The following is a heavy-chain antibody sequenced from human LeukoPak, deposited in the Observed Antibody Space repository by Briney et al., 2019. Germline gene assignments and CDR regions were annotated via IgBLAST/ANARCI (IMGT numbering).Heavy chain of an antibody. CDR1: GYTFTGYY. J-gene: IGHJ4*02. V-gene: IGHV1-2*02. Sequence: GASVKVSCKASGYTFTGYYIHWVRQAPGQGLEWMGWIYPNSGGTKYARKFRGRVTMTRDTSINTAYMELSRLRSDDTAVYYCARDWSVGIRDDYWGQGTLVTVSS. D-gene: IGHD3-3*01. CDR3: ARDWSVGIRDDY. CDR2: IYPNSGGT.